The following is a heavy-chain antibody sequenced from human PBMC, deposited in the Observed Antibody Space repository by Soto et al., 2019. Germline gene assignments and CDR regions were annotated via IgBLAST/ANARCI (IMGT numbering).Heavy chain of an antibody. J-gene: IGHJ6*03. D-gene: IGHD4-4*01. Sequence: QVQLAQSGPELKKPGASLEVSCRASGYTFSNYGISWVRQVPGQGLEWMAWISVKNGDTNFAQKFQGRLSVTTDTSTSTSYLHRRILRSDDTAVYYCASLTTLSSPKYRFYYYMEIWRKGTTVTVSS. CDR2: ISVKNGDT. V-gene: IGHV1-18*01. CDR1: GYTFSNYG. CDR3: ASLTTLSSPKYRFYYYMEI.